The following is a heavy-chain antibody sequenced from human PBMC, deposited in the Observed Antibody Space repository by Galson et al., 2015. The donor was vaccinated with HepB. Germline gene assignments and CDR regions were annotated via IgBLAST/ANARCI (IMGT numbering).Heavy chain of an antibody. V-gene: IGHV5-51*03. CDR3: ARTTAGLEVHFDS. D-gene: IGHD1-7*01. Sequence: SGAEVKKPGESLKISCKGSGYSFTNYWIGWVRPMPGKGLEWMGIIYPDDSDTRYSPSFQGQVTISADKSINTAYLQWSSLKASDTAMYYCARTTAGLEVHFDSWGQGTLVTVSS. J-gene: IGHJ4*02. CDR2: IYPDDSDT. CDR1: GYSFTNYW.